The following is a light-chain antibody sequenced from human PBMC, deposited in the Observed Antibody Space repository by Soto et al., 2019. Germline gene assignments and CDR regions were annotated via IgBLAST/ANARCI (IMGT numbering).Light chain of an antibody. CDR2: DAS. Sequence: DIQMTQSPSSLSASVGDRVTITCQASQDISNYLNWYQQKPGKAPKRLIYDASILETGVPSRFSGSGSGTDFTFTISSLQHEDIATYYCQQYDNRPLFGGGPKVEIK. J-gene: IGKJ4*01. V-gene: IGKV1-33*01. CDR1: QDISNY. CDR3: QQYDNRPL.